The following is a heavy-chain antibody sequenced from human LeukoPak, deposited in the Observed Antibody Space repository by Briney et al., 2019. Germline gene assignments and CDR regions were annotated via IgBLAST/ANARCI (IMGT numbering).Heavy chain of an antibody. Sequence: GGSLRLSCAASGFTFSSYSMNWVRQAPGKGLEWVAVISYDGSNKYYADSVKGRFTISRDNSKNTLYLQMNSLRAEGTAVYYCARDHNVRSYGYSYGPSWYFDYWGQGTLVTVSS. CDR3: ARDHNVRSYGYSYGPSWYFDY. V-gene: IGHV3-30*05. CDR2: ISYDGSNK. D-gene: IGHD5-18*01. J-gene: IGHJ4*02. CDR1: GFTFSSYS.